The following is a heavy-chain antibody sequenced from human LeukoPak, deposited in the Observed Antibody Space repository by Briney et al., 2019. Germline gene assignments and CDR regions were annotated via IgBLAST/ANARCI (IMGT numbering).Heavy chain of an antibody. CDR3: AKVVVVIKIGDAFDI. J-gene: IGHJ3*02. CDR2: ISYDGSNK. D-gene: IGHD3-22*01. V-gene: IGHV3-30*18. CDR1: GFTFSSYG. Sequence: PGGSLRLSCAASGFTFSSYGMHWVRQAPGKGLEGVAVISYDGSNKYYADSVKGRFTISRDNSKNTLYLQMSSLRAEDTAVYYCAKVVVVIKIGDAFDIWGQGTMVTVSS.